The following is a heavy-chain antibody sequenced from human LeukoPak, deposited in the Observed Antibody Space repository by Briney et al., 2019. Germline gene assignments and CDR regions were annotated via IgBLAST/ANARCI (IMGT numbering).Heavy chain of an antibody. V-gene: IGHV3-21*04. Sequence: GGSLRLSCAASGFTFSSYSMNWVRQAPGKGLEWVSSISSSSSYIYYADSVKGRFTISRDNAKNSLYLQMNSLRAEDTAVYYCAKDQAYCGGDCYSEYYFDYWGQGTLVTVSS. CDR2: ISSSSSYI. CDR1: GFTFSSYS. J-gene: IGHJ4*02. CDR3: AKDQAYCGGDCYSEYYFDY. D-gene: IGHD2-21*02.